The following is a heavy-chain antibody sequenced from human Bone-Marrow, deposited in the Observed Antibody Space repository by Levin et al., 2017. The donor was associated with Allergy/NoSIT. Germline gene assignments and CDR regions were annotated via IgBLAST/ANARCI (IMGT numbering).Heavy chain of an antibody. CDR3: ALIPGWGGDGHFDY. V-gene: IGHV2-5*02. CDR2: IYWDDDK. J-gene: IGHJ4*02. D-gene: IGHD2-21*01. CDR1: GFSLTTPRVA. Sequence: SGPTLVKPTQTLTLTCTFSGFSLTTPRVAVGWVRPPPGKALEWLALIYWDDDKRYSPSLMSRLTVVKHTSKHQVVLTMSAMDPVDTDTSYCALIPGWGGDGHFDYWGQGALVTVSS.